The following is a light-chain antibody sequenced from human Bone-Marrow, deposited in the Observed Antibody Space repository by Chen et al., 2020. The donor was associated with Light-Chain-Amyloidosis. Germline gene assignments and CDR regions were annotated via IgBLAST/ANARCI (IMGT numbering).Light chain of an antibody. CDR3: QQYYSTPPLT. Sequence: DIVMTPSPDSLAVSLGERATINCKSGQSVLYSSNNKNYLAWYQQKPGQPPKLLIYWASTRESGVPDRFSGSGSGTDFTRTISSLQAEDVAVYYCQQYYSTPPLTFGGGTKVEIK. J-gene: IGKJ4*01. V-gene: IGKV4-1*01. CDR1: QSVLYSSNNKNY. CDR2: WAS.